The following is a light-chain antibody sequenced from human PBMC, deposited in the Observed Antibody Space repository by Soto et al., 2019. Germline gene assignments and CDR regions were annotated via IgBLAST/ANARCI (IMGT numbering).Light chain of an antibody. V-gene: IGKV3D-20*02. Sequence: EIVLTQSPGTLSLSPGERATLSCRASQSVISSYLAWYRQKPGQAPRLLIYGASNRATGIPDRFSGSGSGTDFTLTISRLEPEDFAVYYCQQRANWPLTFGGGTKVEIK. J-gene: IGKJ4*01. CDR3: QQRANWPLT. CDR2: GAS. CDR1: QSVISSY.